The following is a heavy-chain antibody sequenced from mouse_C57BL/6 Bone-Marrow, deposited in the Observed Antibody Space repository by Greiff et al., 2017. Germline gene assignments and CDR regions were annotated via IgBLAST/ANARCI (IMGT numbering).Heavy chain of an antibody. CDR2: ISSGSSTI. Sequence: EVKVVESGGGLVKPGGSLKLSCAASGFTFSDYGMHWVRQAPEKGLEWVAYISSGSSTIYYADTVKGRFTISRDNAKNTLFLQMTSLRSEDTAMYYCARRDYSNGAMDYWGQGTSVTVSS. V-gene: IGHV5-17*01. D-gene: IGHD2-5*01. J-gene: IGHJ4*01. CDR3: ARRDYSNGAMDY. CDR1: GFTFSDYG.